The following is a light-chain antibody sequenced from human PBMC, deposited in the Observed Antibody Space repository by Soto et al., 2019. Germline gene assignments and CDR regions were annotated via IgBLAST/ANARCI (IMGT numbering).Light chain of an antibody. J-gene: IGKJ4*01. CDR2: DAS. V-gene: IGKV1-33*01. Sequence: DIQMTQSPSSLCASVGDRVTITCQASQDISNYLNWYQQKPGKAPKLLIYDASNLETGVPSRFSGSGSGTDFTFTISSLQPEDFATYYCQQYDNHPPLTFGGGTKVEIK. CDR3: QQYDNHPPLT. CDR1: QDISNY.